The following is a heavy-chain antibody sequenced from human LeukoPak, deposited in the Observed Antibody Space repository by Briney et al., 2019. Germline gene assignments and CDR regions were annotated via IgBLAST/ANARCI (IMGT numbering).Heavy chain of an antibody. CDR3: ARVSHYDSSGYYEGPCV. CDR1: GGSISSYY. D-gene: IGHD3-22*01. CDR2: IYTSGST. V-gene: IGHV4-4*07. J-gene: IGHJ4*02. Sequence: SETLSLTCTVSGGSISSYYWSWIRQPAGKGLEWIGRIYTSGSTNYNPSLKSRVTMSVDTSKNQFSLKLSSVTAADTAVYYCARVSHYDSSGYYEGPCVWGQGTLVTVSS.